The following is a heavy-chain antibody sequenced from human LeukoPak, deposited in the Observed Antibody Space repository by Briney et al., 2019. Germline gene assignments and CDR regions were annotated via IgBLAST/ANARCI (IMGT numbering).Heavy chain of an antibody. CDR3: ARDDLSYSSSSKYYFDY. Sequence: ASVKVSCKASGYTFTSYGISWVRQAPGQGLEWMGWISAYNGNTNYAQKLQGRVTMTTDTSTSTAYMELRSLRSDDTAVYYCARDDLSYSSSSKYYFDYWGQGTLVTVSS. CDR1: GYTFTSYG. D-gene: IGHD6-6*01. J-gene: IGHJ4*02. CDR2: ISAYNGNT. V-gene: IGHV1-18*01.